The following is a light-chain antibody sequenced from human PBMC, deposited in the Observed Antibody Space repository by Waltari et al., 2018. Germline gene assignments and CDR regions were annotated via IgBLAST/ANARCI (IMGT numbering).Light chain of an antibody. CDR3: QTGGHGTWV. CDR2: VNSDGSH. CDR1: SGHRSNV. Sequence: QLLLTQSPSAPASLGASVKLTCTLSSGHRSNVIAWLQQQPEKGPRYLMKVNSDGSHSKGDKIPDRFSGSSSGAEHYLTISSLQSEDDADYYCQTGGHGTWVFGGGTKLTVL. J-gene: IGLJ3*02. V-gene: IGLV4-69*01.